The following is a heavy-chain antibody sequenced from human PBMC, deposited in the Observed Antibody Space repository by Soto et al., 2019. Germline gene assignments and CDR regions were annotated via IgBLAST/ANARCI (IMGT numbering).Heavy chain of an antibody. CDR3: AREFVLDTAMVTSHYFDY. CDR1: GFTFSSYA. Sequence: GGSLRLSCAASGFTFSSYAMHWVRQAPGKGLEWVAVISYDGSNKYYTDSVKGRFTISRDNSKNTLYLQMNSLRAEDTAVYYFAREFVLDTAMVTSHYFDYWGQGTLVTVSS. J-gene: IGHJ4*02. V-gene: IGHV3-30-3*01. D-gene: IGHD5-18*01. CDR2: ISYDGSNK.